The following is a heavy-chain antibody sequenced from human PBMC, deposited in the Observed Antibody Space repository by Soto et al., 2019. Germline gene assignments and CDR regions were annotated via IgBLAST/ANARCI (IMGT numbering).Heavy chain of an antibody. J-gene: IGHJ6*02. V-gene: IGHV4-59*13. CDR1: AASFSGYY. CDR2: IYYSGST. CDR3: AGRPQKYSGSWYGYGIDV. Sequence: WSTLALPSPVYAASFSGYYRSWIMKTPGKGLEWIGYIYYSGSTNYNPSLKSRFTISVDTSKNQFSLKLSSGTAADTAVYYCAGRPQKYSGSWYGYGIDVWGQGTTVTVSS. D-gene: IGHD6-13*01.